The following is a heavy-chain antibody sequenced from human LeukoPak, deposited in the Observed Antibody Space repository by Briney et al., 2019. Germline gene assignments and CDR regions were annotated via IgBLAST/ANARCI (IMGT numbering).Heavy chain of an antibody. CDR2: IIPIFGTA. CDR1: GGTVSSYA. CDR3: ARGDSGWYQVRWFDP. J-gene: IGHJ5*01. D-gene: IGHD6-19*01. V-gene: IGHV1-69*01. Sequence: GASVKVSCKASGGTVSSYAISWVRQAPGQGLEWMGGIIPIFGTANYAQKFQGRVTITADESTSTAYMELSSLRSEDTAVYYCARGDSGWYQVRWFDPWGQGTLVTVSS.